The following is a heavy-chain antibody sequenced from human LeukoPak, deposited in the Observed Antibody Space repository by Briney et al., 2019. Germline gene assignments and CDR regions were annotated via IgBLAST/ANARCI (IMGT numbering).Heavy chain of an antibody. CDR3: ARDVTSYGSAYAAFDV. J-gene: IGHJ3*01. Sequence: GGSLRLSCAASGFTFSSYVLHWVRQAPGKGLEWVALIWYDGSDKYYADSVKGRFTISRDYSKNTLYLQMSSLRAEDTAVYYCARDVTSYGSAYAAFDVWGQGTMVTVSS. CDR2: IWYDGSDK. V-gene: IGHV3-33*01. D-gene: IGHD3-10*01. CDR1: GFTFSSYV.